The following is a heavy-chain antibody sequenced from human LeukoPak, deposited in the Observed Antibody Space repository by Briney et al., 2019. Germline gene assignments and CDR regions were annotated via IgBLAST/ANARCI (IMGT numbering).Heavy chain of an antibody. D-gene: IGHD1-26*01. CDR3: AKDVLPSGSYSLDFDY. J-gene: IGHJ4*02. Sequence: SQTLSLTCTVSGGSISSGSYYWSWIRQPAGKGLEWIGRIYTSGSTNYNPSLKSRVTISVDTSKNQFSLKLSSVTAADTAVYYCAKDVLPSGSYSLDFDYWGQGTLVTVSS. CDR1: GGSISSGSYY. V-gene: IGHV4-61*02. CDR2: IYTSGST.